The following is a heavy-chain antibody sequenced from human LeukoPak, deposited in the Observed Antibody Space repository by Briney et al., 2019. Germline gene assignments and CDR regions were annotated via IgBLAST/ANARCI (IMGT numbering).Heavy chain of an antibody. CDR2: ISGSGGST. V-gene: IGHV3-23*01. J-gene: IGHJ4*02. Sequence: GGSLRLSCVASGFTFSSYAMSWVRQAPGKGLEWVSAISGSGGSTYYADSVKGRFTISRDNSKNTLYLQMNSLRAEDTAVYYCAKAKEWNLDRERFDYWGQGTLVTVSS. D-gene: IGHD1-1*01. CDR1: GFTFSSYA. CDR3: AKAKEWNLDRERFDY.